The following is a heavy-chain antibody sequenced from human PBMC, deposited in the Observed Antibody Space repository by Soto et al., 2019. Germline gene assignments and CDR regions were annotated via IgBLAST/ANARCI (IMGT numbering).Heavy chain of an antibody. Sequence: EVQLVESGGGLVQPGGSLRLSCAASGFTFSRHDMHWVRQVTGKGLEWVSGIDSAGDAKYPASVKGRFTISRENAKNSLHLQMNSLRAGDTAVYYGARGGIRGVSWNWFDTWGQGTLVTVSS. CDR2: IDSAGDA. D-gene: IGHD3-10*01. CDR3: ARGGIRGVSWNWFDT. V-gene: IGHV3-13*01. CDR1: GFTFSRHD. J-gene: IGHJ5*02.